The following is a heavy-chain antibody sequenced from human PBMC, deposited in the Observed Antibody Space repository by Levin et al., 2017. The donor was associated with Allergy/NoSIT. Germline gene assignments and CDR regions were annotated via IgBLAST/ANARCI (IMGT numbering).Heavy chain of an antibody. D-gene: IGHD7-27*01. J-gene: IGHJ4*02. Sequence: LSLTCAVSGFPFSNSAMHWVRQAPGKGLEWVAVTSYDENKKYYADSVKGRFTISRDNSKNTLYLQMNSLRAEDTAVYFCAKDANWGVNFDYWGQGTLVTVSS. V-gene: IGHV3-30*18. CDR2: TSYDENKK. CDR3: AKDANWGVNFDY. CDR1: GFPFSNSA.